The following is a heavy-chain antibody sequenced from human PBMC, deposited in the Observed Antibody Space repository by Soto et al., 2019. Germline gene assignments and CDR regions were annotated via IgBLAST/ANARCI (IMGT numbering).Heavy chain of an antibody. D-gene: IGHD3-10*01. CDR2: IIPIFGTA. J-gene: IGHJ4*02. V-gene: IGHV1-69*13. Sequence: GAAVQVSCKASGWSFSSYAISWLGQAPGQGVEWMGGIIPIFGTANYAQKFQGRVTITADESTSTAYMELSSLRSEDTAVYYCARRQPYGSGSSIDYWGQGTLVTVSS. CDR3: ARRQPYGSGSSIDY. CDR1: GWSFSSYA.